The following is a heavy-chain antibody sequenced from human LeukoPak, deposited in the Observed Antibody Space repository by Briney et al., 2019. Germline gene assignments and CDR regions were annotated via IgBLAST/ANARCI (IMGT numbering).Heavy chain of an antibody. J-gene: IGHJ4*02. D-gene: IGHD2-15*01. Sequence: SETLSLTCAVYGGSFSAYYWSWIRQPPGKGLEWIGYIYYSGSTNYNPSLKSRVTISVDTSKNQFSLKLSSVTAADTAVYYCARNYCSGGSCYSGAYYFDYWGQGTLVTVSS. CDR3: ARNYCSGGSCYSGAYYFDY. CDR2: IYYSGST. CDR1: GGSFSAYY. V-gene: IGHV4-59*01.